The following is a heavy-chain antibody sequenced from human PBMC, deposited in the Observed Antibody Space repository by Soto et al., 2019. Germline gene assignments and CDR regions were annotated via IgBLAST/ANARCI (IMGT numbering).Heavy chain of an antibody. CDR1: GGSFTGNY. CDR2: VNDSGST. CDR3: ATDRATSYFGMDV. Sequence: SETLSLTCAVYGGSFTGNYRSWIRQPPGKGLEWIGEVNDSGSTNFNPSLKSRVTISVDTSKKQFTLKLTSVTAADTAVYYCATDRATSYFGMDVWGHGTTVTVSS. J-gene: IGHJ6*02. V-gene: IGHV4-34*01. D-gene: IGHD3-16*02.